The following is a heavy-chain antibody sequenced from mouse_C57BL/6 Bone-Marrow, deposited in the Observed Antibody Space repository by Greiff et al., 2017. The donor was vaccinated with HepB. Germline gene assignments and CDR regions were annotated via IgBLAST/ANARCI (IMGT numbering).Heavy chain of an antibody. Sequence: DVMLVESGGDLVKPGGSLKLSCAASGFTFSSYGMSWVRQTPDKRLEWVATISSGGSYTYYPDSVKGRFTISRDNAKNTLYLQMSSLKSEDTAMYYCARQSTTVVRFDYWGQGTTLTVSS. CDR1: GFTFSSYG. CDR3: ARQSTTVVRFDY. V-gene: IGHV5-6*02. D-gene: IGHD1-1*01. CDR2: ISSGGSYT. J-gene: IGHJ2*01.